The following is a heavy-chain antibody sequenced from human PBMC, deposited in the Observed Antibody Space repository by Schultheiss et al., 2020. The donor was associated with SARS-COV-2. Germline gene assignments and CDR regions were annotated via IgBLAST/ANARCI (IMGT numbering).Heavy chain of an antibody. Sequence: GGSLRLSCAASGFTFSSYAMHWVRQAPGKGLEWVAVISYDGSNKYYADSVKGRFTISRDNAKNSLYLQMNSLRAEDTAVYYCARDSLYDFWSGYLVDYWGQGTLVTVSS. CDR3: ARDSLYDFWSGYLVDY. CDR2: ISYDGSNK. CDR1: GFTFSSYA. D-gene: IGHD3-3*01. J-gene: IGHJ4*02. V-gene: IGHV3-30-3*01.